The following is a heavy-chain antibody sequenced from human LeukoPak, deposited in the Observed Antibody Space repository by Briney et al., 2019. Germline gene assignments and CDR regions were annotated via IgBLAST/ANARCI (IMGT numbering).Heavy chain of an antibody. J-gene: IGHJ6*02. D-gene: IGHD3-10*01. CDR3: ARDRRRVRGVYYYGMDV. CDR1: GYTFTSYG. CDR2: ISAYNGNT. V-gene: IGHV1-18*01. Sequence: ASVKVSCKASGYTFTSYGISWVRQAPGQGLEWMGWISAYNGNTNYAQKLQGRVTMTTDTSTSTAYMELRSPRSDDTAVYYCARDRRRVRGVYYYGMDVWGQGTTVTVSS.